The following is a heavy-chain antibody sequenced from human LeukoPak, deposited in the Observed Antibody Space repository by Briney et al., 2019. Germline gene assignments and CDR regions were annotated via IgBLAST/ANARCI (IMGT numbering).Heavy chain of an antibody. Sequence: SETLSLTCAVYGGSFSGYYWSWIRQPPGKGLEWIGEIDHSGSTNYNPSLKSRVTISVDTSKNQFSLKLSSVTAADTAVYYCARQAPRDSSGYYLLQFGAFDIWGQGTMVTVSS. CDR2: IDHSGST. V-gene: IGHV4-34*01. CDR3: ARQAPRDSSGYYLLQFGAFDI. CDR1: GGSFSGYY. D-gene: IGHD3-22*01. J-gene: IGHJ3*02.